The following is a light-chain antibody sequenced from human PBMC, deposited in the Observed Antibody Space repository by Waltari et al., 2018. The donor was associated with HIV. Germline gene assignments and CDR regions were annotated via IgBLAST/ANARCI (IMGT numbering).Light chain of an antibody. J-gene: IGKJ4*01. CDR2: DAS. CDR3: QQFDDLLT. Sequence: DVQMTQSPSFLSAFAGDRDTITCQASQALGTYLNWYPQKPGKAPKLLIYDASNLQTGVPSRFSASGSGTDFSFTISSLQPEDIAKYYGQQFDDLLTFGGGTKVE. V-gene: IGKV1-33*01. CDR1: QALGTY.